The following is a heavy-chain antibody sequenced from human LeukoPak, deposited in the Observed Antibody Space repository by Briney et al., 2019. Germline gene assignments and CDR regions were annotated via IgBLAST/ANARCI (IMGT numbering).Heavy chain of an antibody. CDR2: ISGSGGST. CDR3: AKSTIFGVVGMVDY. D-gene: IGHD3-3*01. V-gene: IGHV3-23*01. Sequence: PGGSLRLSCAASGFTFSSYAMSWVRQAPGKGLEWVSAISGSGGSTYYADSVKGRFTISRDNSKNTLYLQMNSLRAEDTAVYYCAKSTIFGVVGMVDYWGQGTLVTVSS. J-gene: IGHJ4*02. CDR1: GFTFSSYA.